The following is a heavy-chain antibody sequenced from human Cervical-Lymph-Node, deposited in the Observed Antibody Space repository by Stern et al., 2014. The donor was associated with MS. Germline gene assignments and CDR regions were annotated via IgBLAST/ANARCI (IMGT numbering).Heavy chain of an antibody. V-gene: IGHV6-1*01. CDR3: ARDSPDTAMVNYWYFDL. D-gene: IGHD5-18*01. CDR1: GDSVSSNSAA. J-gene: IGHJ2*01. Sequence: QLQQSGPGLVKPSQTLSLTCAISGDSVSSNSAAWNWIRQSPSRGLEWLGRTYYRSKWYNDYAVSVKSRITINPDTSKNQFSLQLNSVTPEDTAVYYCARDSPDTAMVNYWYFDLWGRGTLVTVSS. CDR2: TYYRSKWYN.